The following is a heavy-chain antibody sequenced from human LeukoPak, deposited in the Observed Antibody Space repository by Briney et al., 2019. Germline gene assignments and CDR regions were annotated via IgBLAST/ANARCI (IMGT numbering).Heavy chain of an antibody. Sequence: GGSLRLSCAASGFTFNSYGMTCVRQAPGKGLEWVSYISSSSSTIYYADSVRGRFTISRDNAKNSLYLQLNSVRAEDTAVYYCARSLVVGATYPYHWGQGTLVTVSS. CDR2: ISSSSSTI. CDR3: ARSLVVGATYPYH. CDR1: GFTFNSYG. V-gene: IGHV3-48*01. D-gene: IGHD1-26*01. J-gene: IGHJ5*02.